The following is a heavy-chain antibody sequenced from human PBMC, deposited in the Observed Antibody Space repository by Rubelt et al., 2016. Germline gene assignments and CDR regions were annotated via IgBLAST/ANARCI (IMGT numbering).Heavy chain of an antibody. V-gene: IGHV1-18*01. J-gene: IGHJ4*02. CDR1: GYTFTTYG. D-gene: IGHD1-26*01. CDR2: ISAYNGNT. Sequence: QVQLVQSGAEVKKPGASVKVSCKASGYTFTTYGINWVRQAPGQGLEWMGWISAYNGNTNHEQKVQGRVTMTTDTATSTAYMELRSLRSDDTAVYYCAREAYSGRYPLIDYWGQGTLVTVSS. CDR3: AREAYSGRYPLIDY.